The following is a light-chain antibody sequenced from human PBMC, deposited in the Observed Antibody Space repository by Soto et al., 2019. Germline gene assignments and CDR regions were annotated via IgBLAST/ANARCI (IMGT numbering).Light chain of an antibody. V-gene: IGKV3-15*01. CDR2: AAS. CDR1: QSVRSN. J-gene: IGKJ5*01. Sequence: ELVRTQSPATLSVSPGERATLSCRASQSVRSNLAWYQQKPGHAPRLVIYAASTRATGIPDRFSGSVSGTEFTLPISSLQSEDFAVYYCQQYNEWPPFTFGQGTRLEIK. CDR3: QQYNEWPPFT.